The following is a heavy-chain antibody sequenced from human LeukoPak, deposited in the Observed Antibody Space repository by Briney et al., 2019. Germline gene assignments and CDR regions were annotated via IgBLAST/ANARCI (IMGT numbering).Heavy chain of an antibody. CDR2: ISYDGSNK. V-gene: IGHV3-30*18. CDR1: GFTFSNYG. D-gene: IGHD3-3*01. Sequence: GRSLKLSCAASGFTFSNYGMHWVRQAPGKGLEWVAVISYDGSNKHYADSVKGRFTMSRDNSKNTLYLQMNSLRAEDTAVYYCAKEGTTYYDFWSGGPAWGQGTLVTVSS. CDR3: AKEGTTYYDFWSGGPA. J-gene: IGHJ5*02.